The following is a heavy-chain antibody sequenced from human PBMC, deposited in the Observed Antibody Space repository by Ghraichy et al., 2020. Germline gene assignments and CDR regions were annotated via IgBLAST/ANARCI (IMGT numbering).Heavy chain of an antibody. V-gene: IGHV3-33*01. CDR1: GFTFSSYG. D-gene: IGHD3-22*01. Sequence: GGSLRLSCAASGFTFSSYGMHWVRQAPGKGLEWVAVIWYDGSNKYYADSVKGRFTISRDNSKNTLYLQMNSLRAEDTAVYYCARVSHKYYYDNSGFYYIKYWGQGTLVTVSS. J-gene: IGHJ4*02. CDR3: ARVSHKYYYDNSGFYYIKY. CDR2: IWYDGSNK.